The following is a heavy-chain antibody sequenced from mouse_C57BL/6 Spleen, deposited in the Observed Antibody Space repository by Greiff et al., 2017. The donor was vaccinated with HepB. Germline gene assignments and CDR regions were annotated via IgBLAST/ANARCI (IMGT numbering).Heavy chain of an antibody. Sequence: VQLQQSGAELVRPGTSVKMSCKASGYTFTNYWIGWAKQRPGHGLEWIGGIYPGGGYTNYNEKFKGKATLTADKSSSTAYMQFSSLTSEDSAIYYCARGYDYDYAMDYWGQGTSVTVSS. D-gene: IGHD2-4*01. CDR3: ARGYDYDYAMDY. J-gene: IGHJ4*01. CDR2: IYPGGGYT. CDR1: GYTFTNYW. V-gene: IGHV1-63*01.